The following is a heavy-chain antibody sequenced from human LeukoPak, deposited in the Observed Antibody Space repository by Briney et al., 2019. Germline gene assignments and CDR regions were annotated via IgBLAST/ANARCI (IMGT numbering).Heavy chain of an antibody. CDR1: GFTFSSYA. D-gene: IGHD5-24*01. V-gene: IGHV3-23*01. J-gene: IGHJ4*02. Sequence: GGSLTLSCAASGFTFSSYAMNWLRQAPGKGLEWVSSISNSDGSTCYADFVKGRFTISRDNSKNTLHLQMNSLRAEDTAVYYCAKSLGVGGYTRYKGFDQWGQGTLVTVPS. CDR2: ISNSDGST. CDR3: AKSLGVGGYTRYKGFDQ.